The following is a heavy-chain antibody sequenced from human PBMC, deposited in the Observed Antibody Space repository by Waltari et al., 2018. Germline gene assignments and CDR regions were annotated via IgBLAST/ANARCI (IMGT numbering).Heavy chain of an antibody. V-gene: IGHV4-39*01. D-gene: IGHD2-15*01. CDR1: GGSIRSDSYF. CDR2: LHYTGST. Sequence: QLQLQESGPGLVKPSETLSLTCTVSGGSIRSDSYFWGWIRQPPGKGLEWIGSLHYTGSTYYDPSLKSRVTISVDTSKNQFSLKLTSVTAADTAVYYCARHRRGDGSWNYFDYWGQGTLVTVSS. J-gene: IGHJ4*02. CDR3: ARHRRGDGSWNYFDY.